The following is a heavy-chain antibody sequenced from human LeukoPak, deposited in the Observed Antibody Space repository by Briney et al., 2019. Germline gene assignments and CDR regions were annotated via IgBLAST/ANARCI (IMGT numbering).Heavy chain of an antibody. V-gene: IGHV1-18*01. D-gene: IGHD3-22*01. CDR2: ISGYNGNT. CDR1: GYTFTSYG. CDR3: ARDGHRMYYYETGIYRFDF. J-gene: IGHJ4*02. Sequence: ASVKVSCKASGYTFTSYGISWVRQAPGQGLEWMGWISGYNGNTHYAQKVQGRVTMTTDTSTSTVYMELRGLGSDDTAVYYCARDGHRMYYYETGIYRFDFWGQGTLVTVSS.